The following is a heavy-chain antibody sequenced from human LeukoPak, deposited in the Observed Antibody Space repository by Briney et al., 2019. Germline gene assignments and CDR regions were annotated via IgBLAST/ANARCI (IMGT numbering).Heavy chain of an antibody. CDR3: ARRSGRDTAMAPSDY. CDR1: GFTFDDYG. CDR2: INWNGGST. Sequence: PGGSLRHSCAASGFTFDDYGMSWVRQAPGKGLEWVSGINWNGGSTGYADSVKGRFTISRDNAKNSLYLQMNSLRAEDTALYYCARRSGRDTAMAPSDYWGQGTLVTVSS. J-gene: IGHJ4*02. V-gene: IGHV3-20*04. D-gene: IGHD5-18*01.